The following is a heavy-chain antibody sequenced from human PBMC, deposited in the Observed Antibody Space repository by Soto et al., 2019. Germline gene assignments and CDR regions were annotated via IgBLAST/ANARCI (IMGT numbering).Heavy chain of an antibody. V-gene: IGHV4-59*01. Sequence: SETLSLTCAVSGGSISSYYWSWVRQPPGKVPEWIGYIYYSGSTNYNPSLKSRVTISVDTSKNQFSLKLGSVTAADTAVYYCARDLFLWLAEFREMPGMDFWGQGTAVTLSS. CDR3: ARDLFLWLAEFREMPGMDF. J-gene: IGHJ6*02. D-gene: IGHD3-10*01. CDR1: GGSISSYY. CDR2: IYYSGST.